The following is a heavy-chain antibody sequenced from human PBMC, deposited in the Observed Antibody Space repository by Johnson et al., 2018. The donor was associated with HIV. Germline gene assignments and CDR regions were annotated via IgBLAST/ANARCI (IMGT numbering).Heavy chain of an antibody. CDR3: ARDNEDIVLVGAFDI. D-gene: IGHD2-8*02. CDR1: GFTFSSYA. CDR2: ISYDGSNK. J-gene: IGHJ3*02. V-gene: IGHV3-30-3*01. Sequence: QVHLVEYGGGVVQPGRSLRLSCAASGFTFSSYAMHWVRQAPGKGLEWVAVISYDGSNKYYADSVKGRFTISRDNSKNTLYLQMNSLRAEDTAVYYCARDNEDIVLVGAFDIWGQGTMVTVSS.